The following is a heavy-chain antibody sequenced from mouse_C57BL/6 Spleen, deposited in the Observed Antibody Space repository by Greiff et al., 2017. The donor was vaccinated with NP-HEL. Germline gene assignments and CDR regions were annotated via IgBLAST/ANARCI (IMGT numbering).Heavy chain of an antibody. CDR2: ISYSGST. CDR3: ARAHSGYFDY. Sequence: EVQLQQSGPGMVKPSQSLSLTCTVTGYSITSGYDWHWIRHFPGNKLEWMGYISYSGSTNYNPSLKSRISITHDTSKNHFFLKLNSVTTEDTATYYCARAHSGYFDYWGQGTTLTVSS. CDR1: GYSITSGYD. V-gene: IGHV3-1*01. J-gene: IGHJ2*01. D-gene: IGHD4-1*01.